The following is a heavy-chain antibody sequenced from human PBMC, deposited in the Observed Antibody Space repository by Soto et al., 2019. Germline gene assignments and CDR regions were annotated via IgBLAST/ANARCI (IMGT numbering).Heavy chain of an antibody. CDR1: GYTFTSYA. J-gene: IGHJ6*02. CDR3: ARRYYYDSSGYYSPSYYGMDV. D-gene: IGHD3-22*01. CDR2: INAGNGNT. V-gene: IGHV1-3*01. Sequence: ASVKVSCKASGYTFTSYAMHWVRQAPGQRLEWMGWINAGNGNTKYSQKFQGRVTITRDTSASTAYMELSSLRSEDTAVYYCARRYYYDSSGYYSPSYYGMDVWGQGTTVTVSS.